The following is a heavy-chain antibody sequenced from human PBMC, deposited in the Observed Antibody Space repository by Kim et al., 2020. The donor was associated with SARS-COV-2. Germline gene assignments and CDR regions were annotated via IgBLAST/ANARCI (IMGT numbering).Heavy chain of an antibody. Sequence: GGSLRLSCAASGFTFSSYGMHWVRQAPGKGLEWVAVVWYDGSNKYYADSVKGRFTISRDNSKNTLYLQMNSLRAEDTAVYYCAREGYSSGWYYFDYWGQGTLVTVSS. CDR3: AREGYSSGWYYFDY. J-gene: IGHJ4*02. D-gene: IGHD6-19*01. CDR1: GFTFSSYG. V-gene: IGHV3-33*01. CDR2: VWYDGSNK.